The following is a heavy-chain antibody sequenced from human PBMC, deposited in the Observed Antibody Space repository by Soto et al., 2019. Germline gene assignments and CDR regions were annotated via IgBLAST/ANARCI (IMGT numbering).Heavy chain of an antibody. D-gene: IGHD4-17*01. CDR3: AKDGGDYPHSFDY. CDR2: ISAYNGNT. CDR1: GYTFTRYG. V-gene: IGHV1-18*01. Sequence: ASVKVSCKASGYTFTRYGISWVRQAPGQGLEWMGWISAYNGNTNYAQKFQGRVSMTTDTATSTAYMEWRSLRSDDTAVYYCAKDGGDYPHSFDYWGQGTLVTVSS. J-gene: IGHJ4*02.